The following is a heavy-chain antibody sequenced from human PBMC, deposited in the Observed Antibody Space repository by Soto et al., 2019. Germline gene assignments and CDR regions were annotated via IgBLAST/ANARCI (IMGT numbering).Heavy chain of an antibody. J-gene: IGHJ3*02. D-gene: IGHD3-22*01. CDR3: ASPLYYYDSPSAFDI. CDR2: INHSGST. Sequence: SETLSLTCAVYGGSFSGYYWSWIRQPPGKGLEWIGEINHSGSTNYNPSLKGRFTISRDNSKNTLYLQMNSLRAEDTAVYYCASPLYYYDSPSAFDIWGQGTMVTVSS. CDR1: GGSFSGYY. V-gene: IGHV4-34*01.